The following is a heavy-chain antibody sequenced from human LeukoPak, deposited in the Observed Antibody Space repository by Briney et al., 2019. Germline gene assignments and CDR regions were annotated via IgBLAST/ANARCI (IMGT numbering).Heavy chain of an antibody. CDR2: IYLGDSDT. CDR1: GYSFTSYW. J-gene: IGHJ4*02. Sequence: GESLKISCKGSGYSFTSYWIGWVRQLPGKDLEWMGIIYLGDSDTRYSPSFQGQVTISADKSISIAYLQWSSLKASDTAMYYCARKGRYCSSTNCPFDYWGQGTPVTVSS. D-gene: IGHD2-2*01. CDR3: ARKGRYCSSTNCPFDY. V-gene: IGHV5-51*01.